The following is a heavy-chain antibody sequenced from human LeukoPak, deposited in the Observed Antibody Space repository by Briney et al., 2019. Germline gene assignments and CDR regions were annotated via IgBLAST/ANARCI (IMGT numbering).Heavy chain of an antibody. Sequence: GGSLRLSCAASEFTFSSYAMSWVRQAPGKGLEWVSVISGSGGSTYYADSVKGRFTISRDNSKNTLYLQMNSLRAEDTAVYYCAKERYYYDSSGYLDPWGQGTLVTVSS. V-gene: IGHV3-23*01. J-gene: IGHJ4*02. CDR2: ISGSGGST. D-gene: IGHD3-22*01. CDR3: AKERYYYDSSGYLDP. CDR1: EFTFSSYA.